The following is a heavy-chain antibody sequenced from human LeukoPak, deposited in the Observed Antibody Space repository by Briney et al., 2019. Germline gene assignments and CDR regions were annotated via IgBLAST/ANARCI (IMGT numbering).Heavy chain of an antibody. CDR3: ARVMVRGVIVVGFDP. D-gene: IGHD3-10*01. CDR1: GYTFTGYY. Sequence: ASVKVSCKASGYTFTGYYMHWVRQAPGQGLEWMGWINPNSGGTNYAQKFQGRVTMTRDTSISTAYMELSRLRSDDTAVYYCARVMVRGVIVVGFDPWGQGTLVTVSS. V-gene: IGHV1-2*02. CDR2: INPNSGGT. J-gene: IGHJ5*02.